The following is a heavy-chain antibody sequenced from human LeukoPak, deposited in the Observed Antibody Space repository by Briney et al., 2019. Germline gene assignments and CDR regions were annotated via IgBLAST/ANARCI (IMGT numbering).Heavy chain of an antibody. D-gene: IGHD5-24*01. J-gene: IGHJ6*02. CDR1: GGSFSSYA. Sequence: SVKVSCKASGGSFSSYAISWVRQAPGQGLEWMGGMIPIFGTANYAQKFQGRVTITADESTSTAYMELSSLRSEDTAVYYCARLEMATIDMEDYYYSYGMDVWGQGTTLTVSS. V-gene: IGHV1-69*13. CDR2: MIPIFGTA. CDR3: ARLEMATIDMEDYYYSYGMDV.